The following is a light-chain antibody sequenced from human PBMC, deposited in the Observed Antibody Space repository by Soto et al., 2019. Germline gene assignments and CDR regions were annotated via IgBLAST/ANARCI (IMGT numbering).Light chain of an antibody. CDR3: QQYYTYSWT. Sequence: DIQMTQSPSTLSASVGDRVTITCRASQSISTWLAWYQQKPGKAPKLLIYYASSLESGVPSRFSGSGSGTEFTLTISSLQPDDFATYYCQQYYTYSWTFGQGTKVEF. V-gene: IGKV1-5*01. J-gene: IGKJ1*01. CDR1: QSISTW. CDR2: YAS.